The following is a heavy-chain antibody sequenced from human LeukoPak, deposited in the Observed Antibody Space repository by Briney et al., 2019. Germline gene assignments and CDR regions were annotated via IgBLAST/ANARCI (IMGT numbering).Heavy chain of an antibody. Sequence: GGSLRLSCAASGFTFASYWMGWVRQAPGKGLEWVANINQDETQKYYMDSVRGRFTISRDNAKNSLYLQMNSLRSEDTAVYYCARGSGSGSYFVSDYWGQGTLVTVSS. J-gene: IGHJ4*02. V-gene: IGHV3-7*03. CDR1: GFTFASYW. CDR2: INQDETQK. CDR3: ARGSGSGSYFVSDY. D-gene: IGHD1-26*01.